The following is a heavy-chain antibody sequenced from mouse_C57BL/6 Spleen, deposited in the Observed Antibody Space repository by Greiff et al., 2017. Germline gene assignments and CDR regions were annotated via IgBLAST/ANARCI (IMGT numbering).Heavy chain of an antibody. CDR2: IDPEDGET. Sequence: VQLQQSGAELVKPGASVKLSCTASGFNIKAYYMHWVKQRTEQGLEWIGGIDPEDGETKYAPKFQGKATITADTSSNTAYLQLSSLTAEDTAVYYCTSIYYEYDGYYFDDWGQGTTLTVSS. CDR3: TSIYYEYDGYYFDD. V-gene: IGHV14-2*01. CDR1: GFNIKAYY. J-gene: IGHJ2*01. D-gene: IGHD2-4*01.